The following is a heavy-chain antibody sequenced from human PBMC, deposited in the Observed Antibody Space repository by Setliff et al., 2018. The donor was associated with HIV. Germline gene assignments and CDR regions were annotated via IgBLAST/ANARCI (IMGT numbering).Heavy chain of an antibody. V-gene: IGHV3-53*01. CDR2: IYREYGA. D-gene: IGHD3-10*01. J-gene: IGHJ4*02. CDR3: SKEKFTFTVVRGVIDS. Sequence: GGSLRLSCAASGFSISSNYMSWVRQAPGKGLEWVAVIYREYGAYYADSVKGRFTISRDKSKNTLYLQMNSLRAEDTAFYYCSKEKFTFTVVRGVIDSWGQGTLVTVSS. CDR1: GFSISSNY.